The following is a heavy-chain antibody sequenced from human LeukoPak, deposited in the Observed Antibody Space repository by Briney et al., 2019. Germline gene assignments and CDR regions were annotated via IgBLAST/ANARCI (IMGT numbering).Heavy chain of an antibody. CDR2: ISGNGGST. CDR1: GFTFSIYA. J-gene: IGHJ6*02. Sequence: GGSLRLSCAASGFTFSIYAMSWVRQAPGKGLQWVSAISGNGGSTYYADSVKGRFTISRDNSKNTLYLQMNSLRAEDTAVYYCAKFRAASYYYYGMDVWGQGTTVTVSS. V-gene: IGHV3-23*01. D-gene: IGHD6-25*01. CDR3: AKFRAASYYYYGMDV.